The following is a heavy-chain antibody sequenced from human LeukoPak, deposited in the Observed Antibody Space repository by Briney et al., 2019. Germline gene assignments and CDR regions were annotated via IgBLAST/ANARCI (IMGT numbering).Heavy chain of an antibody. Sequence: GGSLGLSCAASGFSLITYTVNWVRQGPGKGLEWVSSISSRSGTIYYADSVKGRFTISRDNAKNSLYLQMNSLRDGDTAVYYCARPPAGGGDYLDAVGYWGQGTLVTVSS. D-gene: IGHD2-21*02. CDR3: ARPPAGGGDYLDAVGY. CDR2: ISSRSGTI. J-gene: IGHJ4*02. V-gene: IGHV3-48*02. CDR1: GFSLITYT.